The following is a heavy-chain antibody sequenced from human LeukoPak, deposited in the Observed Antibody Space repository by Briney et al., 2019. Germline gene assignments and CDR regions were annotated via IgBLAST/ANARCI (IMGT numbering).Heavy chain of an antibody. CDR3: AKDLRSYYYDSSGLLHPRLNY. V-gene: IGHV3-23*01. J-gene: IGHJ4*02. CDR2: ISGSGGST. Sequence: GSLRLSCAASGFTFSSYAMSWVRQAPGKGLEWVSAISGSGGSTYYADSVKGRFTISRDNSKNTLYLQMNSLRAEDTAVYYCAKDLRSYYYDSSGLLHPRLNYWGQGTLVTVSS. CDR1: GFTFSSYA. D-gene: IGHD3-22*01.